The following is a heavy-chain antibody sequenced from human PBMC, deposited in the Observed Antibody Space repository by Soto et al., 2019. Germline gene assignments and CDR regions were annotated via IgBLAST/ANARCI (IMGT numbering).Heavy chain of an antibody. Sequence: AGGSLRLSCAASGFTFSSYSMNWVRQAPGKGLEWVSSISSSSSYIYYADSVKGRFTISRDNAKNSLYLQMNSLRAEDTAVYYCARDYYSGYDWVAFDYWGQRTLVTVSS. CDR3: ARDYYSGYDWVAFDY. CDR1: GFTFSSYS. V-gene: IGHV3-21*01. CDR2: ISSSSSYI. D-gene: IGHD5-12*01. J-gene: IGHJ4*02.